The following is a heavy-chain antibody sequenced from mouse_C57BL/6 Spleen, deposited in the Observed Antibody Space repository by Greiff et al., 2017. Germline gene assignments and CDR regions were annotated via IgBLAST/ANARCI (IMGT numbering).Heavy chain of an antibody. CDR3: ARYDGYFEV. Sequence: EVQLQQSGPGLAKPSPTLSLTCSVTGYSITSDYWNWIRKFPGNKLEYIGYIRYSGSASYNPSLKSRISITRDTTKNQYYTQLNSVATEDTVSDYYARYDGYFEVWGTGTTVTVSS. D-gene: IGHD1-2*01. CDR1: GYSITSDY. V-gene: IGHV3-8*01. J-gene: IGHJ1*03. CDR2: IRYSGSA.